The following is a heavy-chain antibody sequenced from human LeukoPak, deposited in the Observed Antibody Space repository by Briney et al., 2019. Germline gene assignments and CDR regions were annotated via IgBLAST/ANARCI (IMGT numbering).Heavy chain of an antibody. CDR3: ARNSSGGWFDP. D-gene: IGHD6-19*01. Sequence: SETLSLTCTVSGGSISSSSYYWGWIRQPPGKGLEWIGSIYYSGSTSYNPSLKSRVTISVDTSKNQFSLKLSSVTAADTAVYYCARNSSGGWFDPWGQGTLVTVSS. CDR1: GGSISSSSYY. V-gene: IGHV4-39*01. CDR2: IYYSGST. J-gene: IGHJ5*02.